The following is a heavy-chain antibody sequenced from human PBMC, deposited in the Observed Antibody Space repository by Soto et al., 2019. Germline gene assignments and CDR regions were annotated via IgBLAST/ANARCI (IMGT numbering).Heavy chain of an antibody. CDR3: AIAVPLPAPYTIDY. J-gene: IGHJ4*02. CDR1: GFVFSNFG. CDR2: IWYDGSKQ. V-gene: IGHV3-33*01. Sequence: QVQLVESGGAVVQPGRSLRLSCVVSGFVFSNFGMHWVRQAPDKGLEWLAVIWYDGSKQYYGDSVKGRFTISRDNSINTVYLQMNILRVEDTCLVSCAIAVPLPAPYTIDYWGQGTLVTVSS.